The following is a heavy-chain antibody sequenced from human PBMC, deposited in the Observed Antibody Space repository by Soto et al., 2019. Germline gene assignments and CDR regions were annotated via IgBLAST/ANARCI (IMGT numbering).Heavy chain of an antibody. J-gene: IGHJ4*02. CDR2: IDYSGGTT. Sequence: LRLSCAASGFTFSSYAMGWVRRAPGKGLEWVSVIDYSGGTTYYADSVKGRFTISRDNSRSTLYLQMNSLRPEDTAVYYCAKDAKRTSGWYYFDYWGQGAMGTVSS. CDR1: GFTFSSYA. CDR3: AKDAKRTSGWYYFDY. V-gene: IGHV3-23*01. D-gene: IGHD6-19*01.